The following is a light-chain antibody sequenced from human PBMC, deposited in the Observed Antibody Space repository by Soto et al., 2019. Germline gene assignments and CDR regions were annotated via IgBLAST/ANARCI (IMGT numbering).Light chain of an antibody. CDR2: EVS. V-gene: IGLV2-8*01. Sequence: SVLTQPPSASGSPGQSVTISCTGTSSDVGAYNYVSWYQQHPGKVPKLMIYEVSKRHSGVPDSFSGSKSGNTASLTVSGLQAEDEADYYCSAYAGINKVVFGGGTQLTVL. J-gene: IGLJ2*01. CDR1: SSDVGAYNY. CDR3: SAYAGINKVV.